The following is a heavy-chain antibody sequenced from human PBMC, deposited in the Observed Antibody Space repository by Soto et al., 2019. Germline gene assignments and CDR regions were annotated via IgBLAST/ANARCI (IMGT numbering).Heavy chain of an antibody. J-gene: IGHJ6*02. CDR2: ISAYNGNT. Sequence: XSVKVSCDASGYTFSRYGISWGRQAPGQGLEWMGWISAYNGNTNYSQKLQGRVTMTTYTSTSTAYMELRSLSSEDTAVYYCPRYSPLVSSTSFKYYYYGMEIWGQGTTVTVSS. D-gene: IGHD2-2*01. CDR1: GYTFSRYG. V-gene: IGHV1-18*01. CDR3: PRYSPLVSSTSFKYYYYGMEI.